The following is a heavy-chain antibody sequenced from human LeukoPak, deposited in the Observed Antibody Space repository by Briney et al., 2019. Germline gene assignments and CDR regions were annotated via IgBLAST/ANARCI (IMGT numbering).Heavy chain of an antibody. CDR3: AKGNSYYYGSGSCHYFDY. CDR1: GFTFDDYA. D-gene: IGHD3-10*01. V-gene: IGHV3-9*01. J-gene: IGHJ4*02. CDR2: ISWNSGSI. Sequence: GGSLRLSRAASGFTFDDYAMHWVRQAPGKGLEWVSGISWNSGSIGYADSVKGRFTISRDNAKNSLYLQMNSLRAEDTALYYCAKGNSYYYGSGSCHYFDYWGQGTLVTVSS.